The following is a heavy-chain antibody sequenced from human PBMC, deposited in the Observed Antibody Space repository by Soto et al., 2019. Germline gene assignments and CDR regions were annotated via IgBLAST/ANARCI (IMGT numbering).Heavy chain of an antibody. CDR3: ARDVAMPTGFGLGY. Sequence: QVQVVESGGGVVQPGTSLRLSCAASGFAFTNYGIHWVRQAPGKGLEWVAHISNDGSKKFYADSVKGRFTIFRDNSENTVYLQMTSLRPDDTAVFYCARDVAMPTGFGLGYWGQGTLVTVSS. V-gene: IGHV3-30*03. CDR2: ISNDGSKK. CDR1: GFAFTNYG. J-gene: IGHJ4*02. D-gene: IGHD3-16*01.